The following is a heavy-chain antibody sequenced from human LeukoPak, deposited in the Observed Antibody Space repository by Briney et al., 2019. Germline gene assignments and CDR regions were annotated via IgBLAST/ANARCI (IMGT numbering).Heavy chain of an antibody. D-gene: IGHD6-6*01. J-gene: IGHJ3*02. CDR3: ARRTYSSSAGAFDI. V-gene: IGHV5-51*01. Sequence: HGESLKISCKGSGYSFTTYWIGWVRQVPEKGLEWMGIIFPGDSDTRYSPSFQGQVTISVDKSITTASLRWSSLKASDTAMYYCARRTYSSSAGAFDIWGQGTMVTVSS. CDR2: IFPGDSDT. CDR1: GYSFTTYW.